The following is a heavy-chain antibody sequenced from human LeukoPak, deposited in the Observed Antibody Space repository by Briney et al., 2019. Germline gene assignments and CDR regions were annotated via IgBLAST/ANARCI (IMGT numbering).Heavy chain of an antibody. V-gene: IGHV4-61*02. CDR2: IYTSGST. D-gene: IGHD3-22*01. Sequence: SETLSLTCTVSGGSISSGSYYWSWIRQPAGKGLEWIGRIYTSGSTNYNPSLKSRVTISVDTSKNQFSLKLSSVTAADTAVYYCARARSDYYDSSGRYYYYYMDVWGKGTTVTISS. CDR1: GGSISSGSYY. CDR3: ARARSDYYDSSGRYYYYYMDV. J-gene: IGHJ6*03.